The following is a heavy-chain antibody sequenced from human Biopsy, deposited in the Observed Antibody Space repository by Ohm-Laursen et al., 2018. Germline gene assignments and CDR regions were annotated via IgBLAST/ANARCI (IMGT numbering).Heavy chain of an antibody. V-gene: IGHV4-39*01. CDR3: ARHDGNGPFALDS. D-gene: IGHD5-24*01. CDR2: VYHSGTT. CDR1: GGSISSDSNY. J-gene: IGHJ4*02. Sequence: TLSLTCTVSGGSISSDSNYWAWIRQPPGKGLEWIGSVYHSGTTYYSPSLKSRVTISVDTSKNQLSLKVTSVTAADTAAYYCARHDGNGPFALDSWGQGTLVTVSS.